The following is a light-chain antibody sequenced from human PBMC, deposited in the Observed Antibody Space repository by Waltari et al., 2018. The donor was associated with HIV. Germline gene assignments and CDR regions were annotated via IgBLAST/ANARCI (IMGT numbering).Light chain of an antibody. J-gene: IGLJ1*01. CDR3: AAWDRSLNGPV. CDR2: DNK. Sequence: QSVLTQPPSASGTPGQRVTISCSGSSSNIGSKTVNWYPQRPGTAPKLLIYDNKRRPSGVPDRFSGSKSGTSASLAISGLQSEDEADYYCAAWDRSLNGPVFGTGTKVTVL. CDR1: SSNIGSKT. V-gene: IGLV1-44*01.